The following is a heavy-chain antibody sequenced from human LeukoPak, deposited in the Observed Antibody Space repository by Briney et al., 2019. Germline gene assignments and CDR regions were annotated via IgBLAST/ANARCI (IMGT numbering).Heavy chain of an antibody. CDR2: MYRGGNT. D-gene: IGHD6-13*01. Sequence: QPGGSLRLSCTASEFNVSDNYMTWVRQAPGRGLEWISVMYRGGNTYYADSVKGRFTISRDNSKNMIYLHMNDLRTEDTAKYYCVGQLFAWGREPSSSSPQ. J-gene: IGHJ5*02. V-gene: IGHV3-53*01. CDR3: VGQLFA. CDR1: EFNVSDNY.